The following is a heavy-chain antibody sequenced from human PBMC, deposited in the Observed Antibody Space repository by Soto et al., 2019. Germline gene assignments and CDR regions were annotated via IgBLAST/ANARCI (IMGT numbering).Heavy chain of an antibody. D-gene: IGHD3-22*01. J-gene: IGHJ3*02. Sequence: PGGSLRLSCAASGFTFSSYSMNWVRQAPGKGLEWVSSISSSSSYIYYADSVKGRFTISRDNAKNSLYLQMNSLRAEDTAVYYCARDMGVGSGYYDSSGYSAFDIWGQGTMVTVSS. CDR3: ARDMGVGSGYYDSSGYSAFDI. CDR2: ISSSSSYI. CDR1: GFTFSSYS. V-gene: IGHV3-21*01.